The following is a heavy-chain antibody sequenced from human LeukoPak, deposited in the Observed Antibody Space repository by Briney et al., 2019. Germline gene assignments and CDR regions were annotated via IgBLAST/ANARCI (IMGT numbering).Heavy chain of an antibody. V-gene: IGHV3-69-1*01. CDR2: IGSDNKP. CDR3: ARWKYYSDAFDI. J-gene: IGHJ3*02. D-gene: IGHD3-10*01. CDR1: GFTFSAYA. Sequence: GGSLRLSCEASGFTFSAYAMTWVRQAPGKGLEWVSSIGSDNKPHYSESVKGRFAISRDNAKNTLYLQMNSLRAEDTAVYYCARWKYYSDAFDIWGQGTMVTVSS.